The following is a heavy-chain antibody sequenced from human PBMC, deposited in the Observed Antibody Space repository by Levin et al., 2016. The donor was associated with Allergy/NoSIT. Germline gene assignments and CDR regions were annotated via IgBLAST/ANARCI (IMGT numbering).Heavy chain of an antibody. CDR3: ATGAECTAVDCRKGDYYLDG. D-gene: IGHD2-8*02. Sequence: ASVKVSCKVSGYTLTEVSMHWVRRAPGKGLEWVGSFDPEDGEAIYAQKFDGRVDMTEDTVTDTAYLELSDLRSEDTAVYYCATGAECTAVDCRKGDYYLDGWGTGTTVTVSS. V-gene: IGHV1-24*01. CDR1: GYTLTEVS. CDR2: FDPEDGEA. J-gene: IGHJ6*03.